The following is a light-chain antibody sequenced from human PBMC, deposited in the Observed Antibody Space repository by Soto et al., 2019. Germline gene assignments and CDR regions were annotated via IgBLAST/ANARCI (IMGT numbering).Light chain of an antibody. V-gene: IGKV3-15*01. CDR1: QSVSSN. CDR2: GAS. Sequence: EIVMTQSPATLSLSPGERATLSCRASQSVSSNVAWYQQIPGQTPRLLIYGASTRATGIPVRFSGSGSGTEFTLTISSLQSEDFAVYYCHQYNNWWTFGQGTKVDI. J-gene: IGKJ1*01. CDR3: HQYNNWWT.